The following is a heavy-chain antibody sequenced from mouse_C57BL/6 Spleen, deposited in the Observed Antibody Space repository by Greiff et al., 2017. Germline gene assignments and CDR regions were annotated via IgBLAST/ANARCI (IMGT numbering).Heavy chain of an antibody. CDR3: ARGPNWDVDY. CDR2: IDPANGNT. J-gene: IGHJ2*01. Sequence: VQLQQSVAELVRPGASVKLSCTASGFNITNTYMPWVKQRPEQGLEWIGRIDPANGNTKYAPKFQGKATITADTSSNTAYLQLSSLTSEDTAIYYCARGPNWDVDYWGQSTTLTVSS. CDR1: GFNITNTY. D-gene: IGHD4-1*01. V-gene: IGHV14-3*01.